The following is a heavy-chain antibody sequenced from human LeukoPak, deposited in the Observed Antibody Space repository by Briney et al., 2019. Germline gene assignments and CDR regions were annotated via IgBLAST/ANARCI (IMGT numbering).Heavy chain of an antibody. CDR2: ISTHSDYT. CDR3: ARITMVRGVKGDWFDP. V-gene: IGHV3-11*03. D-gene: IGHD3-10*01. CDR1: GFTFSDYS. J-gene: IGHJ5*02. Sequence: GGSLRLSCAASGFTFSDYSMSWIRQAPGKGLEWVSYISTHSDYTHYADSVRGRFTVSRDNAKNSLYLQMNSLRAEDTAVYYCARITMVRGVKGDWFDPWGQGTLVTVSS.